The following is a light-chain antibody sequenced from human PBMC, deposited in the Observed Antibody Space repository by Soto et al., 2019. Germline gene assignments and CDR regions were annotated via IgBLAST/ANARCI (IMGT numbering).Light chain of an antibody. J-gene: IGLJ3*02. CDR3: CSYAGGSTWV. CDR2: EGS. CDR1: SSDVGNYDL. V-gene: IGLV2-23*01. Sequence: QSALTQPASVSGSPGQSITISCTGTSSDVGNYDLVSWYQQHPGKAPKIMIYEGSKRPSGVSNRFSGSKSDNTASLTISGLQAEDEADYYCCSYAGGSTWVFGGGTKLTVL.